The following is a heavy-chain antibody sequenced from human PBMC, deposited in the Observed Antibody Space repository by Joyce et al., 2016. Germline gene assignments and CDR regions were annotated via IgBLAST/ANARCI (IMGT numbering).Heavy chain of an antibody. D-gene: IGHD2-21*02. CDR2: IYWNGAK. CDR1: GFSLNTNGEG. Sequence: QITLKESGPALVKPTQTLTLTCAFSGFSLNTNGEGVGWIRQPPGRALEWLAAIYWNGAKRYSPSLQTRLSITKDTSKDQVVLLMTNVDPVDTATYYCAHVQYGDFVGWFDPWGQGTLVTVSS. J-gene: IGHJ5*02. CDR3: AHVQYGDFVGWFDP. V-gene: IGHV2-5*01.